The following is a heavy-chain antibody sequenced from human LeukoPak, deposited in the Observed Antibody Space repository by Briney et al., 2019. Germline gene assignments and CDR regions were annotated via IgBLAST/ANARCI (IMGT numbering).Heavy chain of an antibody. CDR3: AKTPYSSSWYVFDY. D-gene: IGHD6-13*01. V-gene: IGHV5-51*01. Sequence: GESLNISCKGSGYSFTNYWIGWVRQMPGKGLEWMGIIYPGDSDTRYSPSFQGQVTISADKSISTAYLQWRSLKASDSAIYYCAKTPYSSSWYVFDYWGQGTLVTVSS. CDR2: IYPGDSDT. CDR1: GYSFTNYW. J-gene: IGHJ4*02.